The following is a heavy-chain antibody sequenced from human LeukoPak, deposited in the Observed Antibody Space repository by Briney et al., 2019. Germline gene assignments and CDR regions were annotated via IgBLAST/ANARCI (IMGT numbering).Heavy chain of an antibody. CDR1: GFTFSSYS. Sequence: GGSLRLSCAAPGFTFSSYSMNWVRQAPGKGLEWVSAISGSGGSTYYADSVKGRFTISRDNSKNTLYLQMNSLRAEDTAVYYCAKGHISSSEDWFDPWGQGTLVTVSS. D-gene: IGHD6-6*01. CDR2: ISGSGGST. J-gene: IGHJ5*02. V-gene: IGHV3-23*01. CDR3: AKGHISSSEDWFDP.